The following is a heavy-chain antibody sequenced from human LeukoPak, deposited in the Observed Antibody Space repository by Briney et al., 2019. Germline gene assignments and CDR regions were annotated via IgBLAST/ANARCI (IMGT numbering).Heavy chain of an antibody. CDR3: GGLKSSGYLIDY. D-gene: IGHD3-22*01. J-gene: IGHJ4*02. CDR2: IYSGGNT. V-gene: IGHV3-23*03. CDR1: GFTFSSYA. Sequence: GGSLRLSCAASGFTFSSYAMSWVRQAPGKGLEWVSVIYSGGNTYYADSVKGRFTISRDNSKNTLYLQMNRLRVDDTAVYYCGGLKSSGYLIDYWGQGTLVTVSS.